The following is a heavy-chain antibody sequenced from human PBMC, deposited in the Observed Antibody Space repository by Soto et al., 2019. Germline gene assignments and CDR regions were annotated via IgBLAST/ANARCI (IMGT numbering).Heavy chain of an antibody. CDR2: IIPILGIA. D-gene: IGHD3-10*01. V-gene: IGHV1-69*02. CDR3: ALEYNYYGSGASFDY. Sequence: QVQLVQSGAEVKKPGSSVKVSCKASGGTFSSYTISWVRQAPGQGLEWMGGIIPILGIAHYAQKFQGRVTTLAAKSASTADMELSTLRSEDTAVYYCALEYNYYGSGASFDYWCQGTLVTVSS. CDR1: GGTFSSYT. J-gene: IGHJ4*02.